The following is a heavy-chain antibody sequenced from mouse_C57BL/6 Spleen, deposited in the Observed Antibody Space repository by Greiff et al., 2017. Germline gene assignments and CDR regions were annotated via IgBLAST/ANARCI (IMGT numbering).Heavy chain of an antibody. J-gene: IGHJ4*01. CDR3: ARWSDLLSYARDY. D-gene: IGHD2-1*01. V-gene: IGHV1-42*01. CDR2: INPSTGGT. Sequence: VQLQQSGPELVKPGASVKISCKASGYSFTGYYMNWVKQSPEKSLEWIGEINPSTGGTTYNQKFKAKATLTVDKSSSTAYMQLKSLTSEDSAVYYCARWSDLLSYARDYWGQGTSVTVSS. CDR1: GYSFTGYY.